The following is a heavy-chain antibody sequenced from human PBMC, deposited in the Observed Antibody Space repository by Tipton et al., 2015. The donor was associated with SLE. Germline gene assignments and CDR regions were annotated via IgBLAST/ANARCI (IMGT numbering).Heavy chain of an antibody. D-gene: IGHD3-10*01. J-gene: IGHJ4*02. CDR2: INHSGST. CDR3: ARGVVQGVPFDY. CDR1: GGSFSGYY. V-gene: IGHV4-34*01. Sequence: TLSLTCAVYGGSFSGYYWSWIRQPPGKGLEWIGEINHSGSTNYNPSLKSRVTISVDTSKNQFSLKLSSVTAADTAVYYCARGVVQGVPFDYWGQGTLVTVSS.